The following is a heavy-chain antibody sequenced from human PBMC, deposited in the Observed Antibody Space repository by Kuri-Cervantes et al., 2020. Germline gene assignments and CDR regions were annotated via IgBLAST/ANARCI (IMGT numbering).Heavy chain of an antibody. J-gene: IGHJ5*02. V-gene: IGHV3-9*01. CDR2: ISWNSGRI. CDR3: AGVSVGFLCSGEDVSWFDP. D-gene: IGHD3-10*01. CDR1: GFTFDAYA. Sequence: GGSLRLSCAASGFTFDAYAMHWVRQAPGKGLEWVAGISWNSGRIGYADSVQGRFTIPRDNAKNSLYLQMNSRRDEDTAVYYCAGVSVGFLCSGEDVSWFDPWGQGTLVTVSS.